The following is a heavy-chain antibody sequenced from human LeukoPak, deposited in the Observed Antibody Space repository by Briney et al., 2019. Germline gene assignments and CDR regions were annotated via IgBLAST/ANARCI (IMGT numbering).Heavy chain of an antibody. CDR1: GASIDSGRYY. CDR3: ARGTPYNP. CDR2: IHYSGTT. J-gene: IGHJ5*02. D-gene: IGHD4-11*01. Sequence: SETLSLTCTVSGASIDSGRYYWGWIRQPPGKGLEWIGSIHYSGTTYYNPSLKSRVTISIDTSDNQFSLKLSSVTAADTAVYYCARGTPYNPWGQGTLVTVSS. V-gene: IGHV4-39*07.